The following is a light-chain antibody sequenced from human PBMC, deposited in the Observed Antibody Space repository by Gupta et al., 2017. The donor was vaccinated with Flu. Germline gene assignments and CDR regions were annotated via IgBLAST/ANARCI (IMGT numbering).Light chain of an antibody. CDR2: DAS. CDR1: PSVSSY. V-gene: IGKV3-11*01. CDR3: QQRSNWPSLFT. Sequence: EIVLTQSPPTLSLSPGERATLSCRASPSVSSYLAWYQQKPGQAPRRLIYDASNRATGIPARFSGSGSGTDFTLTISIREPEDFAVYYCQQRSNWPSLFTFGPGTKVDIK. J-gene: IGKJ3*01.